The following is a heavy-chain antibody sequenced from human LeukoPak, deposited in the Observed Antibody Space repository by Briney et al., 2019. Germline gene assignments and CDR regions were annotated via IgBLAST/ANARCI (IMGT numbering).Heavy chain of an antibody. V-gene: IGHV4-39*07. CDR1: GVSISSSSYY. D-gene: IGHD1-26*01. Sequence: SETLSLTCTVSGVSISSSSYYWGWIRQPPGKGLEWIGSMYYRGSTYHNPYLKSRVTISVDTSKNQFSLKLSSVTAADTAVYYCATTTIRLGYWGQGTLVTVSS. CDR2: MYYRGST. CDR3: ATTTIRLGY. J-gene: IGHJ4*02.